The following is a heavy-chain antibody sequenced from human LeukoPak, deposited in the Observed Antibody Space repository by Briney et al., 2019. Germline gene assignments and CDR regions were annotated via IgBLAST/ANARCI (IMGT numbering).Heavy chain of an antibody. CDR1: GFTFSSYA. CDR2: ISGSGGST. D-gene: IGHD2-2*01. CDR3: AKGYCSSTSCYRQDY. J-gene: IGHJ4*02. V-gene: IGHV3-23*01. Sequence: GGSLRLSCAASGFTFSSYAMSWVRQAPGKGLEWVSAISGSGGSTYYADSVKGRSTISRDNSENTLYLQMNSLRAEDTAVYYCAKGYCSSTSCYRQDYWGQGTLVTVSS.